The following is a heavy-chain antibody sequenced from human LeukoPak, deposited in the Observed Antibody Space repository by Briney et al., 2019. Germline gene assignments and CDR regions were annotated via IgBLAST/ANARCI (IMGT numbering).Heavy chain of an antibody. D-gene: IGHD2-2*01. Sequence: PGGSLRLSCAASGFTLNSNYVTWVRQPPGKGLEWVSIIYTGGTTYYADSVKGRFTISRDYSKNTLYLQMNSVRAEDTAVYYCARDIGGFHCSGISCSPAYWGQGTLVTVSS. CDR1: GFTLNSNY. CDR3: ARDIGGFHCSGISCSPAY. CDR2: IYTGGTT. V-gene: IGHV3-66*02. J-gene: IGHJ4*02.